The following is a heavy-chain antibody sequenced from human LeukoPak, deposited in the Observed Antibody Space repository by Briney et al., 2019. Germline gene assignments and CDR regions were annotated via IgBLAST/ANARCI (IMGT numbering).Heavy chain of an antibody. J-gene: IGHJ5*02. CDR3: ARDIDIVVVPAAMGSWFDP. Sequence: SVKVSCRASGGTFSSYTISWVRQAPGQGLKWMGRIIPILGIANYAQKFQGRVTITADKSTSTAYMELSSLRSEDTAVYYCARDIDIVVVPAAMGSWFDPWGQGTLVTVSS. CDR2: IIPILGIA. D-gene: IGHD2-2*01. CDR1: GGTFSSYT. V-gene: IGHV1-69*04.